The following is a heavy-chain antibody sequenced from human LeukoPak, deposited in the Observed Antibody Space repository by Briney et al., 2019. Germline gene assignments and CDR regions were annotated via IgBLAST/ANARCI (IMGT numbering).Heavy chain of an antibody. CDR2: IYYSGST. CDR1: GGSISSGGYY. CDR3: ARERESGRGYNYGYDAFDI. D-gene: IGHD5-18*01. V-gene: IGHV4-31*03. Sequence: SETLSLTCIVSGGSISSGGYYWSWIRQHPGKGLEGMGNIYYSGSTYYNPSLKSRVTISVDTSKNPFSLKLSSVPAADTAVYYCARERESGRGYNYGYDAFDIWGQGTMVTVSS. J-gene: IGHJ3*02.